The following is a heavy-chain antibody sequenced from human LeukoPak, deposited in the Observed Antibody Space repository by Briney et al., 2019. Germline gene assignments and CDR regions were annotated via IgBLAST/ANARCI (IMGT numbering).Heavy chain of an antibody. CDR1: GYTFTDYY. D-gene: IGHD2-2*02. J-gene: IGHJ5*02. CDR3: ARAHCGSIGCYSGFDP. Sequence: ASVKVSCKASGYTFTDYYIHWVRQAPGQGLEWMGWISPNSGGTNYAQKFQGRVTMTRDTSIDTAYKELSRLRSDDTAVYGCARAHCGSIGCYSGFDPWGQGTLVTVSS. V-gene: IGHV1-2*02. CDR2: ISPNSGGT.